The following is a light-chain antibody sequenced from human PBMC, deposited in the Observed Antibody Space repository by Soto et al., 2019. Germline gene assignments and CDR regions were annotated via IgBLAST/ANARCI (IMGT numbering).Light chain of an antibody. CDR2: DAS. Sequence: DIQLTQSPSTLSASVGDRVTITCRARQSISRWLAWYQQKPGKAPKLLIYDASILESGVPSRFSGSGSGTEFTLTISSLQPDNFATYDCQQYNSYRTFGQGTQVEIK. V-gene: IGKV1-5*01. CDR3: QQYNSYRT. CDR1: QSISRW. J-gene: IGKJ1*01.